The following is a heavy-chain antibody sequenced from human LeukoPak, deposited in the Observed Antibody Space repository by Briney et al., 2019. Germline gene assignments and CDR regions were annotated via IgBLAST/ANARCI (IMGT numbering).Heavy chain of an antibody. CDR2: ISSSSSTI. V-gene: IGHV3-48*02. D-gene: IGHD3-10*01. Sequence: PGGSLRLSCAASGFTFSSYSMNWGRQAPGKGLEWVSYISSSSSTIYYADSVKGRFTISRDNAKNSLYLQMNSLRDEDTAVYYCARADYVVNFGGFDWGQGTLVTVSS. CDR3: ARADYVVNFGGFD. J-gene: IGHJ4*02. CDR1: GFTFSSYS.